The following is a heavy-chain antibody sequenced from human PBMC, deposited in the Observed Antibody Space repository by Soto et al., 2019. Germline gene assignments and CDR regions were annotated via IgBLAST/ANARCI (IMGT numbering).Heavy chain of an antibody. D-gene: IGHD6-13*01. CDR2: NFYSGST. CDR3: ARRYSSSLDF. V-gene: IGHV4-59*08. Sequence: QVQLQESGPGLVKPSETLSLTCTVSGGSISSYYWSWIRQPPGNGLEWIGYNFYSGSTNYNPSLKSRVTISVDTSKTQFSLKLSSVTAADTAVYYCARRYSSSLDFWGQGTLVTVSS. J-gene: IGHJ4*02. CDR1: GGSISSYY.